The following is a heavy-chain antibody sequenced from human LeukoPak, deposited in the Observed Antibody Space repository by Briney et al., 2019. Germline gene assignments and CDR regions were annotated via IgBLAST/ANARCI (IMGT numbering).Heavy chain of an antibody. CDR2: FDPEDGET. D-gene: IGHD2-2*02. CDR1: GYTRTKLS. V-gene: IGHV1-24*01. J-gene: IGHJ3*02. CDR3: ATDKYPFSAFDI. Sequence: ASVKVSCKVSGYTRTKLSMHWVRQAPGKGLEWMGGFDPEDGETIYAQKFQGRVTMTENTSTDTAYMELTRLRSEYNSVYYCATDKYPFSAFDIWGQGTMVTVSS.